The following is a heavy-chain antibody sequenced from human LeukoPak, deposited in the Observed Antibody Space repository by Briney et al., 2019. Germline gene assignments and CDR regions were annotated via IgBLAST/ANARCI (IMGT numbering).Heavy chain of an antibody. CDR2: IYPGDSDT. CDR1: GYSFVSNW. V-gene: IGHV5-51*01. Sequence: GESLKISCKGSGYSFVSNWIGWVRQMPGKGLEWMGVIYPGDSDTRYSPSFQGQVTISADKSISTAYLQWSSLKASDTAMYYCARMTTVTHFDYWGQGTLVTVSS. J-gene: IGHJ4*02. CDR3: ARMTTVTHFDY. D-gene: IGHD4-17*01.